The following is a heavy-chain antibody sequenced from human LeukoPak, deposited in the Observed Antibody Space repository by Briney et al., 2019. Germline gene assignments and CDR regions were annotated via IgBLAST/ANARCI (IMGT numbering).Heavy chain of an antibody. CDR2: INHSGST. CDR3: ARLTVTYYDILTGYYPYYYYYMDV. J-gene: IGHJ6*03. V-gene: IGHV4-34*01. D-gene: IGHD3-9*01. CDR1: GGSFSGYY. Sequence: SETLSLTCAVYGGSFSGYYWSWIRQPPGKGLEWIGEINHSGSTNYNPSLKSRVTISVDTSKNQFSLKLSSVTAADTAVYYCARLTVTYYDILTGYYPYYYYYMDVWGKGTTVTISS.